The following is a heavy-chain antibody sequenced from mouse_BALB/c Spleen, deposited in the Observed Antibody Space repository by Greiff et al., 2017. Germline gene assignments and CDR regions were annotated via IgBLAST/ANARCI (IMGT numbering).Heavy chain of an antibody. D-gene: IGHD2-4*01. J-gene: IGHJ4*01. CDR3: ARSAYDYDGWYYAMDY. Sequence: EVQLVESGGGLVQPGGSRKLSCAASGFTFSSFGMHWVRQAPEKGLEWVAYISSGSSTINYADTVKGRFTISRDNPKNTLFLQMTSLRSEDTAMYYCARSAYDYDGWYYAMDYWGQGTSVTVSS. CDR1: GFTFSSFG. CDR2: ISSGSSTI. V-gene: IGHV5-17*02.